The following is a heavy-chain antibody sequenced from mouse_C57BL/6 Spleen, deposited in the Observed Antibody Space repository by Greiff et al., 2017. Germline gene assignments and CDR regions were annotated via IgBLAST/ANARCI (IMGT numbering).Heavy chain of an antibody. CDR1: GFTFTDYY. CDR2: IRNKANGYTT. D-gene: IGHD2-3*01. J-gene: IGHJ4*01. CDR3: ARAGYYLYYAMDY. Sequence: EVMLVESGGGLVQPGGSLILSCAASGFTFTDYYMSWVRQPPGKALEWLGFIRNKANGYTTEYSASVKGRFTISRDNSQSILYLQMNALRAEDSATYYGARAGYYLYYAMDYWGQGTSVTVSS. V-gene: IGHV7-3*01.